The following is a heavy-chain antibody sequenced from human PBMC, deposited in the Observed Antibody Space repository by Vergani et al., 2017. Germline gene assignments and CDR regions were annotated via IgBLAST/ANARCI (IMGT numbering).Heavy chain of an antibody. CDR2: IFPSGNS. CDR1: GDSITNGGFS. CDR3: ARACLSELVGYYYYMDV. V-gene: IGHV4-30-2*01. D-gene: IGHD1-7*01. Sequence: QLQLQESGSGLVKPSQTLYLTCAVSGDSITNGGFSWNWIRQPPGKGPEWIGYIFPSGNSDYKPSIKNRVSISLDKFKNPFSLWVNSVTAADTAVYFCARACLSELVGYYYYMDVWGKGTTVVVSS. J-gene: IGHJ6*03.